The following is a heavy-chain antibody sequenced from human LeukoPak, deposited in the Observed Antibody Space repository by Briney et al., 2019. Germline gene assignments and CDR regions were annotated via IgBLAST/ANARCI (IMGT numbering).Heavy chain of an antibody. CDR3: ARGSWKVLAAICV. J-gene: IGHJ4*02. CDR1: GYTFTGYY. V-gene: IGHV1-2*02. D-gene: IGHD2-2*02. CDR2: INPNSGGT. Sequence: ASVKVSCKASGYTFTGYYMHWVRQAPGQGLEWVGWINPNSGGTNYAQKFQGRVTMTRDTSISTAYMELSRLRSDDTAVYYCARGSWKVLAAICVWGQGTLVTVSS.